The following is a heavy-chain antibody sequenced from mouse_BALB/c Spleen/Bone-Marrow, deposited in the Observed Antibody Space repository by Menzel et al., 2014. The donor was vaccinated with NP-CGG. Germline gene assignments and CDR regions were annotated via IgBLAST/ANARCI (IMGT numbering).Heavy chain of an antibody. CDR1: GSTFTNYT. D-gene: IGHD1-1*01. CDR2: INPSSGYT. CDR3: ARGHYGSSYSAVDY. J-gene: IGHJ4*01. V-gene: IGHV1-4*01. Sequence: VQLQQSGAELARPGASVQMSCKASGSTFTNYTMHWIKQRPGQGLEWIGYINPSSGYTNYNQKFKVKATLTADKSSSTAYMLLSSLTSEASAVYYCARGHYGSSYSAVDYWGQGTSVTVSS.